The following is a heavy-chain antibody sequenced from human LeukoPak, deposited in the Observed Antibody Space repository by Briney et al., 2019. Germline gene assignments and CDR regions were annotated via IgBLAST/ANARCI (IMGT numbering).Heavy chain of an antibody. CDR1: GFTFSSYW. J-gene: IGHJ4*02. D-gene: IGHD3-3*01. CDR3: ARAPREWLLGYHFEY. Sequence: LTGGSLRPSCAASGFTFSSYWMSWVRQAPGKGLEWVANIKHDGSEKYYVDSVKGRFAISRDNGKNSLYLQMNSLRVEDMAVYYCARAPREWLLGYHFEYWGQGTLVTVSS. CDR2: IKHDGSEK. V-gene: IGHV3-7*01.